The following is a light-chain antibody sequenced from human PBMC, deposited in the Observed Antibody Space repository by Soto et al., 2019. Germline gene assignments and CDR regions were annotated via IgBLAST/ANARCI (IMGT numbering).Light chain of an antibody. CDR2: SNN. CDR3: AAWEDSLNGWV. Sequence: QSVLTQPPSASGTPGQRVTISCSGSSSNIGSNTVTWYQQLPGTAPKLLIYSNNQRPSGVPDRFSGSKSGTSASLAISGLQSEDEADYYCAAWEDSLNGWVFGGGTQLTVL. J-gene: IGLJ3*02. CDR1: SSNIGSNT. V-gene: IGLV1-44*01.